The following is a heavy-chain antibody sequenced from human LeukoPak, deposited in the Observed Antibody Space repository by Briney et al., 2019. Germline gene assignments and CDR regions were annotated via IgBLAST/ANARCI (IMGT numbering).Heavy chain of an antibody. V-gene: IGHV3-74*01. J-gene: IGHJ4*02. CDR2: INSDGRVT. Sequence: GGSLRLSCAASGFTFSNYWMHWVRHAPGKGVVWVSRINSDGRVTNYADSVKGRFTISRENANNTLYLQMNSLTAEDTAVYYCARARGGTYFDYWGQGTLVTVSS. CDR1: GFTFSNYW. D-gene: IGHD1-26*01. CDR3: ARARGGTYFDY.